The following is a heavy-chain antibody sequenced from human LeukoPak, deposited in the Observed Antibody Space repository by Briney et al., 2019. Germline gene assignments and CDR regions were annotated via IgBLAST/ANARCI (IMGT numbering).Heavy chain of an antibody. V-gene: IGHV3-23*01. J-gene: IGHJ4*02. CDR2: ISGSGGST. CDR3: AKDFEPTYSSGWER. CDR1: GFTFSGYA. Sequence: GGSLRLSCAASGFTFSGYAMSWVRQAPGKGLEWVSAISGSGGSTYYADSVKGRFTISRDNSKNTLYLQMNSLRAEDTAVYYCAKDFEPTYSSGWERWGQGTLVTVSS. D-gene: IGHD6-19*01.